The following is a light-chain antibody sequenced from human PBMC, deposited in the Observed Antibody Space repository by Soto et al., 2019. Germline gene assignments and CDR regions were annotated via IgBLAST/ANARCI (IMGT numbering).Light chain of an antibody. CDR3: QQRSNWPLT. J-gene: IGKJ5*01. Sequence: EIVLTQSPGTLSLSPGDTATLSCRASQSVAANYIAWFQQKPGQAPRLLIYGASNRATGIPDRFSGSGSGTDFTLTISSLEPEDFAVYYCQQRSNWPLTFGQGTRLEIK. CDR1: QSVAANY. CDR2: GAS. V-gene: IGKV3D-20*02.